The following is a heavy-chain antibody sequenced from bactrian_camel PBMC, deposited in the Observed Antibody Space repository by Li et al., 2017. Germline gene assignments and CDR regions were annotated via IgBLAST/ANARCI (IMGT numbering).Heavy chain of an antibody. Sequence: HVQLVESGGGSVQAGGSLRLSCTASDDTGRDYCMAWFRQAEGKEREAVATINWDGTTRYADSVKGRFTISQDNTDNTVYLQMNSLKPEDTAMYYCAIDRPHLKRNSLHFGAFTDFGQGTQVTVS. D-gene: IGHD2*01. CDR2: INWDGTT. CDR1: DDTGRDYC. V-gene: IGHV3S53*01. J-gene: IGHJ4*01.